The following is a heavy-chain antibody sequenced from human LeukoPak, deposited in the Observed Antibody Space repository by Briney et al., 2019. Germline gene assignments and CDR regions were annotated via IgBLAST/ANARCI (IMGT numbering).Heavy chain of an antibody. Sequence: ASVKVSCKASGYTFTSYDINWVRQAPGQGLEWTGWMSPDSGNTGYAQKFQGRVTMTRNTSISTAYMELSSLRSEDTAVYYCARGTPESSSSDYWGQGTLVTVSS. CDR3: ARGTPESSSSDY. V-gene: IGHV1-8*01. CDR1: GYTFTSYD. D-gene: IGHD6-13*01. J-gene: IGHJ4*02. CDR2: MSPDSGNT.